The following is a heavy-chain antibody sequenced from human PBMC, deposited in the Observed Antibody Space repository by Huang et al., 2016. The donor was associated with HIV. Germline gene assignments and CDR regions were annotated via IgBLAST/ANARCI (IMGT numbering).Heavy chain of an antibody. V-gene: IGHV1-18*01. J-gene: IGHJ5*01. CDR1: GYTFNSYG. CDR2: ISALNGNT. Sequence: QVQLVQSGAEVKKPGASVKVSCNASGYTFNSYGFIWVRQAPVQGLEWKEVISALNGNTNSAQHLQGRVTMTLDTSTSTGYMELRGLRSDDTAVYFCARVGRSPQYDSWGQGTLVTVSS. CDR3: ARVGRSPQYDS. D-gene: IGHD2-15*01.